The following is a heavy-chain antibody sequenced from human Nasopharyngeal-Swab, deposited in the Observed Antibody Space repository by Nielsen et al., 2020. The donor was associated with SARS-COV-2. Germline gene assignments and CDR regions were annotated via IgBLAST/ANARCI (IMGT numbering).Heavy chain of an antibody. V-gene: IGHV3-30*18. J-gene: IGHJ6*03. D-gene: IGHD3-3*01. CDR1: GFTFSSYG. CDR2: ISYDGNYK. CDR3: AKGRVTIFGVVIIDYYYYMDV. Sequence: GESLKISCAASGFTFSSYGMHWVRQAPGKGLEWVAVISYDGNYKYYADSVQGRFTISRDNSKNTLFLQMNSLRAEDTAAYYCAKGRVTIFGVVIIDYYYYMDVWGKGTTVTVSS.